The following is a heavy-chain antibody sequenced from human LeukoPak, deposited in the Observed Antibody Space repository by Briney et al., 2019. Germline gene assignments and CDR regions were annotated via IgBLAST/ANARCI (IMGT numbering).Heavy chain of an antibody. D-gene: IGHD6-13*01. V-gene: IGHV3-30-3*01. Sequence: GRSLRLSCAASGFTFSSYAMHWVRQAPGKGLEWVAVISYDGSNKYYADSVKGRFTISRDNSKNTLYLQMNSLRAEDTAVYYCISMSYSSSWDYWGQGTLVTVSS. J-gene: IGHJ4*02. CDR1: GFTFSSYA. CDR3: ISMSYSSSWDY. CDR2: ISYDGSNK.